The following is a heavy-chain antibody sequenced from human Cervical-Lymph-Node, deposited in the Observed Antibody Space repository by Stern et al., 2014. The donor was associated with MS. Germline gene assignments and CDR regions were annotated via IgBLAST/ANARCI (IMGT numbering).Heavy chain of an antibody. Sequence: QVQLVQSGPGLVKPSETLSLTCTVSGGSVTSRSYNWGWIRQTPGKGLEWIGNAYYGGSTYYSPSLKSRVTISLDTSKNQVSLNLTSVTAADTGVYYCASRLVASSYSDYWGQGTLVTVSS. CDR1: GGSVTSRSYN. CDR3: ASRLVASSYSDY. D-gene: IGHD2-21*01. V-gene: IGHV4-39*01. CDR2: AYYGGST. J-gene: IGHJ4*02.